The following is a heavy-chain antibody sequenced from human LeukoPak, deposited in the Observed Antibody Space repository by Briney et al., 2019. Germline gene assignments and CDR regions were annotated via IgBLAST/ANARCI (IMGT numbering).Heavy chain of an antibody. CDR2: INPNSGDT. V-gene: IGHV1-2*02. Sequence: ASVEVSCKASGYTFTGYYMHWVRQAPGQGLEWMGWINPNSGDTNYAQKFQGRVTMTRDTSISTAYMELSRLRSDDTAVYYCARSFGSYDFWSGYYHGGGYNWFDPWGQGTLVTVSS. CDR3: ARSFGSYDFWSGYYHGGGYNWFDP. J-gene: IGHJ5*02. CDR1: GYTFTGYY. D-gene: IGHD3-3*01.